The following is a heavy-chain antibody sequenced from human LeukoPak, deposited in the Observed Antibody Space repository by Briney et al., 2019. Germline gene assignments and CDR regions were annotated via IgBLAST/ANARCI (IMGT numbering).Heavy chain of an antibody. CDR1: GFTVRNYC. J-gene: IGHJ4*02. CDR3: ARTGHTSSSDY. Sequence: GGSLRLSCAASGFTVRNYCMTWVRQAPGKGLEWVSVIYSGGSTYYADSVKGRFTISRDNSKNTLYLQMNSLRSEDTAVYYCARTGHTSSSDYWGQGTLVTVSS. V-gene: IGHV3-53*01. CDR2: IYSGGST. D-gene: IGHD6-6*01.